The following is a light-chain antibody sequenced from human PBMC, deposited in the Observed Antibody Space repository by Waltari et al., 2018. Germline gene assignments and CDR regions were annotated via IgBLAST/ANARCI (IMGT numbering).Light chain of an antibody. CDR1: ESLVASDGNTY. J-gene: IGKJ1*01. CDR3: MQGIHRPWT. V-gene: IGKV2-30*01. Sequence: DVVMTQSPLSLSVTLGQSASISCRSSESLVASDGNTYFNWFQQRPGQSPRRLLYKVSNRDSGVPDRFSVSGSGTDFTLRITRVEAEDVGVYYCMQGIHRPWTFGQGTKVEIK. CDR2: KVS.